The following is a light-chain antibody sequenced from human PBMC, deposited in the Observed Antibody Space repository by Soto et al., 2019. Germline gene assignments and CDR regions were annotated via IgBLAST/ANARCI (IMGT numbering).Light chain of an antibody. J-gene: IGKJ4*01. CDR2: GAS. CDR1: QGIGNK. V-gene: IGKV1-17*01. Sequence: DLQMTQSPSSLSASVGDRVTITCRASQGIGNKLGWYQQKPGKAPKRLIYGASTLQSGVPSRFSGSGSGTEFTLTISSLQPEDFATYYCLQQSSYPLTFGGGTKVEIK. CDR3: LQQSSYPLT.